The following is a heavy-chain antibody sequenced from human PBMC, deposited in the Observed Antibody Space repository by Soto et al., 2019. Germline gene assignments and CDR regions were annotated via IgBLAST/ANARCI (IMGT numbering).Heavy chain of an antibody. Sequence: QVQLVQSGAEVKKPGSSVKVSCKASGGTFSSYAISWVRQAPGQGLEWMGGIIPIFGTANYAQKFQGRVTITADEYTSRAYVERSSLRSEDTAVYNCARAVDYSNYRSWFDPWGQGTLVTVSS. CDR3: ARAVDYSNYRSWFDP. J-gene: IGHJ5*02. CDR2: IIPIFGTA. D-gene: IGHD4-4*01. CDR1: GGTFSSYA. V-gene: IGHV1-69*12.